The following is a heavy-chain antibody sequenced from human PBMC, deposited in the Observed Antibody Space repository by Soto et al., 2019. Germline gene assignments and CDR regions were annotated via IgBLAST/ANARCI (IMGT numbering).Heavy chain of an antibody. CDR2: ISGSGGTT. Sequence: EVQLLESGGGVVQPGGSLRLSCAASGFTFSSYSMIWVRQAPGKGLEWVSAISGSGGTTYYADSVKGRFTISRDNSKNTLYLHMNSLRAEGTAVYYCAKGGVGYYASTGYYLYYYYGMDVWGQGTTVTVSS. CDR3: AKGGVGYYASTGYYLYYYYGMDV. CDR1: GFTFSSYS. D-gene: IGHD3-22*01. V-gene: IGHV3-23*01. J-gene: IGHJ6*02.